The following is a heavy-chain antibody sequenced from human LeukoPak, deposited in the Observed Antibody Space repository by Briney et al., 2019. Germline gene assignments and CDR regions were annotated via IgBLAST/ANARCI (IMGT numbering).Heavy chain of an antibody. CDR3: AKDNRRHYTSGPNPDSLH. D-gene: IGHD6-19*01. J-gene: IGHJ4*02. CDR1: GFILNNYA. V-gene: IGHV3-9*01. Sequence: GGSLRLSCAGSGFILNNYAMHWVRQPPGKGLEWVSGISWNSGSIDYADSVKGRFTISRDNAKNSLYLQMNSLRVEDTAFYYCAKDNRRHYTSGPNPDSLHWGQGALVTVSS. CDR2: ISWNSGSI.